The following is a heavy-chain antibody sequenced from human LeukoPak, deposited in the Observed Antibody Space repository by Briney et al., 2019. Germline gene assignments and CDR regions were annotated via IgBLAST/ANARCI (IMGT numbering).Heavy chain of an antibody. CDR1: GFTFSSYG. CDR2: IRYDGSNK. D-gene: IGHD5-12*01. V-gene: IGHV3-30*02. CDR3: AGRINEGYSGYEPYDY. Sequence: GGSLRLSCAASGFTFSSYGMHWVRQAPGKGLEWVAFIRYDGSNKYYADSVKGRFTISRDNSKNTLYLQMSSLRAEDTAVYYCAGRINEGYSGYEPYDYWGQGTLVTVSS. J-gene: IGHJ4*02.